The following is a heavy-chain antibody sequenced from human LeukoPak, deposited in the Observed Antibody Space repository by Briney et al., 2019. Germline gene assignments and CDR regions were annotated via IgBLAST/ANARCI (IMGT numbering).Heavy chain of an antibody. V-gene: IGHV3-33*08. CDR1: GFTFTNYW. J-gene: IGHJ4*02. CDR3: ARGRSSGLDY. D-gene: IGHD6-19*01. CDR2: IWYDGSNK. Sequence: GGSLRLSCAASGFTFTNYWMNWVRQAPGKGLEWVAVIWYDGSNKYYADSVKGRFTISRDNSKNTLYLQMNSLRAEDTAVYYCARGRSSGLDYWGQGTLVTVSS.